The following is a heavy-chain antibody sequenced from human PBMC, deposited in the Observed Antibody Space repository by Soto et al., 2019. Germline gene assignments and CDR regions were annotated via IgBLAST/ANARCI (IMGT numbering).Heavy chain of an antibody. CDR3: GSTNYNPSLKSRVTISVDTSKNQFSLKLSSVTAADTAVYYCARSYEGALHYDVWSGPPNADYYMDV. D-gene: IGHD3-10*01. CDR1: GFTLSNYA. J-gene: IGHJ6*03. CDR2: LNARGDTT. V-gene: IGHV3-23*01. Sequence: GGSLRLSCAASGFTLSNYAMRWVRQAPGKGLEWVSSLNARGDTTDYADFVKGRFTISRDTSENTLYLQMNSLRAEDTAVYYCGSTNYNPSLKSRVTISVDTSKNQFSLKLSSVTAADTAVYYCARSYEGALHYDVWSGPPNADYYMDVWGKGTTGTVSS.